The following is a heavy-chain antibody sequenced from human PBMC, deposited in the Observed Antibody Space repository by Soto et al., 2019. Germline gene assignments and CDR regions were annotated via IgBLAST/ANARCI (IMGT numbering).Heavy chain of an antibody. Sequence: QVQLVQSGAEVKKPGASVKVSCKASGYTFTXXGISXVRQAPGQXLEWMGWISAYNGNTNYAQKLQGRVTMTTXXXXXXXXXXXXXXXXXXXXXXXXXXYXDXXXXXMXVWGQGTTVTVSS. CDR1: GYTFTXXG. V-gene: IGHV1-18*01. CDR3: XXYXDXXXXXMXV. D-gene: IGHD4-17*01. CDR2: ISAYNGNT. J-gene: IGHJ6*02.